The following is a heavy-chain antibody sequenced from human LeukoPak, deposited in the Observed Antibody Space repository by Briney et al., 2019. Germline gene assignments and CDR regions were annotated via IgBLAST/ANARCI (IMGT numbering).Heavy chain of an antibody. J-gene: IGHJ4*02. V-gene: IGHV4-34*01. Sequence: SETLSLTCAVYGGTFRGYYWTWIRQPPGKGLEWIGEINHSGSTNYNPSHKSRVTISVDTSKNQFSLNLTSVTAADTAVYYCARAHSSGYRHCGYWGQGTLVTVSS. CDR2: INHSGST. D-gene: IGHD6-25*01. CDR1: GGTFRGYY. CDR3: ARAHSSGYRHCGY.